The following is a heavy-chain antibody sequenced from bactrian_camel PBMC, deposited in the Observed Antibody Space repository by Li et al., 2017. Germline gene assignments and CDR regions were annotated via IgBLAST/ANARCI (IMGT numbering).Heavy chain of an antibody. CDR2: IAPDEST. V-gene: IGHV3S55*01. D-gene: IGHD5*01. J-gene: IGHJ4*01. CDR1: GLTFEGGH. Sequence: HVQLVESGGGSAHIGGSLRLSCAALGLTFEGGHKGWYRQAPGDEFELVSFIAPDESTFYVDSVKGRFTISLDAAANTLYLQMDSLRPEDTAMYYCAASLGKTYCHAAFFLTRARPNFGIMGQGTQVTVS.